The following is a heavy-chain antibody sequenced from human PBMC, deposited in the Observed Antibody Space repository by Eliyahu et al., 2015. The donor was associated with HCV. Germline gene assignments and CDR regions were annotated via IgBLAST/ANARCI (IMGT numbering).Heavy chain of an antibody. CDR2: ISWNGGRI. CDR3: AKARGYKYGYYFDY. V-gene: IGHV3-9*01. D-gene: IGHD5-18*01. Sequence: EVQLVDSGGGLVQPGRSLRLSCAASGFXFDDYAMHWVRQAPGKGLEWVSGISWNGGRIGYADSVKGRFTISRDNAKNCLYLQMNSLRAEDTALYYCAKARGYKYGYYFDYWGQGTLVTVSS. J-gene: IGHJ4*02. CDR1: GFXFDDYA.